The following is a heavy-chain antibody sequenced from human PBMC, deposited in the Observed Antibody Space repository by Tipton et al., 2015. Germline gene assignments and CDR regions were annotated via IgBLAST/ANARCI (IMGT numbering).Heavy chain of an antibody. D-gene: IGHD7-27*01. J-gene: IGHJ5*02. CDR1: CGSISSYY. V-gene: IGHV4-59*01. CDR3: ARGTVLGRVPWGWFDP. Sequence: TLSLTCTVSCGSISSYYWSWIRQPPGKGLEWIGYTYYSGRTTYNPSLKGRVTISVDTSKKQFSLKLTSVTAADTAVYYCARGTVLGRVPWGWFDPWGQGTVVTVSS. CDR2: TYYSGRT.